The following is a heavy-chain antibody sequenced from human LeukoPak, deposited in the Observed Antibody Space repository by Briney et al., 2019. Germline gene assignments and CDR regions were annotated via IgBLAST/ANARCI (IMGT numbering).Heavy chain of an antibody. V-gene: IGHV3-15*05. J-gene: IGHJ3*02. D-gene: IGHD5-18*01. CDR2: IKRKSDGGTT. CDR1: GFTFNNAW. CDR3: TTEGYSYGHRGVDI. Sequence: GGSLRLSCAASGFTFNNAWMNWVRQAPGKGLEWVGRIKRKSDGGTTDYAAPVTGRVTISRDDSESLLYLQLDSLKTEDTAVYYCTTEGYSYGHRGVDIWGQGTMVTVSS.